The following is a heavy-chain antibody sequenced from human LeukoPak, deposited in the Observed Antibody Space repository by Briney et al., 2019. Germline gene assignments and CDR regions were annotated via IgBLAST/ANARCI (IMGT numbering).Heavy chain of an antibody. V-gene: IGHV3-21*01. CDR2: IRSSTTYV. CDR3: ARDLPPYCGGDCYGY. J-gene: IGHJ4*02. Sequence: GGSLRLSCAASGFTFSNYNMNWVRQAPGKGLEWASSIRSSTTYVYYADSVKGRFTISRDNAKNSLYLQMNSLRAEDTAVYYCARDLPPYCGGDCYGYWGQGTLVTVSS. CDR1: GFTFSNYN. D-gene: IGHD2-21*01.